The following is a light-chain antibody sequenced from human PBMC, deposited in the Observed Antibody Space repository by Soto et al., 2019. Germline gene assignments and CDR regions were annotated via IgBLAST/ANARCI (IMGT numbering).Light chain of an antibody. CDR3: SSYTSSTAYV. Sequence: VLTQPASLSGSPGQSITISCTGTSSDIGAYDYVSWFQQHPGKAPKLMISEVNNRPSGVSNRFSGSKSGNTASLTISGLQAEDEADYYCSSYTSSTAYVFGTGTKVTVL. V-gene: IGLV2-14*01. CDR1: SSDIGAYDY. CDR2: EVN. J-gene: IGLJ1*01.